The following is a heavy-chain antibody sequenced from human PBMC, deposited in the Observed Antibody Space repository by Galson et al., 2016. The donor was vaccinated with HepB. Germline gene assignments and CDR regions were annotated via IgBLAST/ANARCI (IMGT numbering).Heavy chain of an antibody. V-gene: IGHV4-39*01. CDR2: LYYTGST. D-gene: IGHD2-2*01. Sequence: LSLTCTVSGGSISSSSYYWGWIRQPPGKGLEWIGSLYYTGSTYYNPSLKSRVTMSVDTSKNQFSLKLSSVTAADTAVYSCARRAVRGSTTSHRPPFDYWGQGTLVTVSS. J-gene: IGHJ4*02. CDR3: ARRAVRGSTTSHRPPFDY. CDR1: GGSISSSSYY.